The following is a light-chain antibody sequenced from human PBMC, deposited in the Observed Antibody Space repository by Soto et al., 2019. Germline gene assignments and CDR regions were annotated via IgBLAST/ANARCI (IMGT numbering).Light chain of an antibody. V-gene: IGKV1-5*03. Sequence: DIQMTQSPSTLSASVGDRVTITCRASQSISSWLAWYQQKPGRAPKLLIYKASSLESVVPSRFSGSGSGTEFTITISSLHPDDFATYYCQQYNSFPTFGQGTKVEIK. J-gene: IGKJ1*01. CDR3: QQYNSFPT. CDR1: QSISSW. CDR2: KAS.